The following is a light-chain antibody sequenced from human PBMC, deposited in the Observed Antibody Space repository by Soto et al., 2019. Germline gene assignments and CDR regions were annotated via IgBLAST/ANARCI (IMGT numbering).Light chain of an antibody. Sequence: QSVLTQPASVSGSPGQSITISCTGTSSDVGGYNYVSWYQQHPGKAPKLMIYDVSNRPSRVSNRFSGSKSGNTASLTISGLQAEDEADYYCSSYTSSSTWVFGTGTKVTVL. CDR2: DVS. CDR3: SSYTSSSTWV. V-gene: IGLV2-14*01. CDR1: SSDVGGYNY. J-gene: IGLJ1*01.